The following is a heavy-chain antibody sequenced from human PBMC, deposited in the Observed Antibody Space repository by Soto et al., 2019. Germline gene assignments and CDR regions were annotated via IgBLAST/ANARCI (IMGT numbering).Heavy chain of an antibody. CDR1: GGSISSGGYY. CDR3: AREVTYSSSWYAFDI. CDR2: IYYSGST. V-gene: IGHV4-31*03. J-gene: IGHJ3*02. Sequence: QVQLQESGPGLVKPSQTLSLTCTVSGGSISSGGYYWSWIRQHPGKGLEWIGYIYYSGSTYYNPSLKSRVTISVDTSKNQCSLKLSSVTAADTAVYYCAREVTYSSSWYAFDIWGQGTMVTVSS. D-gene: IGHD6-13*01.